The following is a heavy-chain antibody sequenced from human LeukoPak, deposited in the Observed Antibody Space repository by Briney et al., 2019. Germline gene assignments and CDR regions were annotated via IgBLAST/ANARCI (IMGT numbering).Heavy chain of an antibody. CDR1: GFSFSSYC. Sequence: PGGSLRLSCAASGFSFSSYCMSWVRQAPGKGLEWVAVIWYDGSNKYYADPVKGRFTISRDNSKNTLYLQMNSLRADDTAVYYCARDRYSSGWADAFDIWGQGTMVTVSS. D-gene: IGHD6-19*01. CDR2: IWYDGSNK. J-gene: IGHJ3*02. CDR3: ARDRYSSGWADAFDI. V-gene: IGHV3-33*08.